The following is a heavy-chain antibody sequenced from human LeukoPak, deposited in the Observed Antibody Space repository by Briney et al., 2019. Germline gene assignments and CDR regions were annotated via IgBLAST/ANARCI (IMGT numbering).Heavy chain of an antibody. CDR2: IYHIGST. CDR1: RYSISSGYY. Sequence: SETLSPTCAVSRYSISSGYYWGWIRSPPGKGLEWIGRIYHIGSTYYNPSLKSRVTLSVDKSKNRFSLKLSSVTAADTAVYYCARQGVLRFLEWLSEFDYWGQGTLVTVSS. D-gene: IGHD3-3*01. V-gene: IGHV4-38-2*01. CDR3: ARQGVLRFLEWLSEFDY. J-gene: IGHJ4*02.